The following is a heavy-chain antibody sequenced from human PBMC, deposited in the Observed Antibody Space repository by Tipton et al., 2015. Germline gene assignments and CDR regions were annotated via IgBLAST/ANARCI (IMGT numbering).Heavy chain of an antibody. D-gene: IGHD5-24*01. V-gene: IGHV4-61*01. J-gene: IGHJ6*02. Sequence: TLSLTCTVSGGSVSSGSYYWSWIRQPPGKGLEWIGYISYSETSHYNPSLKSRVTISIDTSKNQFSLKLTSVTAADTAVYYCARDLEHGMDVWGQRTTVTVSS. CDR2: ISYSETS. CDR3: ARDLEHGMDV. CDR1: GGSVSSGSYY.